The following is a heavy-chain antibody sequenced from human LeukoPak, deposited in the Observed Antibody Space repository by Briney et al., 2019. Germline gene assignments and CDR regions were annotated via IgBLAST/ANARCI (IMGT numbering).Heavy chain of an antibody. J-gene: IGHJ4*02. D-gene: IGHD6-13*01. CDR1: GGSISSYY. V-gene: IGHV4-59*12. CDR3: ARRVHSSSWSSYFDY. CDR2: IYYSGST. Sequence: SETLSLTCTVSGGSISSYYWSWIRQPPGKGLEWIGYIYYSGSTNYNPSFKSRVTISVDTSKNQFSLKLSSVTAADTAVYYCARRVHSSSWSSYFDYWGQETLVTVSS.